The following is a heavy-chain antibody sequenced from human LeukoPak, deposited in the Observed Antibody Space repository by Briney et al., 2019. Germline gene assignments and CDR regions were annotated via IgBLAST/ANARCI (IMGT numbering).Heavy chain of an antibody. V-gene: IGHV3-48*01. CDR2: ISSSSSTI. D-gene: IGHD5-18*01. J-gene: IGHJ4*02. Sequence: RGSLRLSCAASGFTFSSHSMNWVRQAPGKGLEWVSYISSSSSTIYYADSVKGRFTISRDNSKNTLYLQMNSLRAEDTAVYYCARSGFGTAMVTTPFDYWGQGTLVTVSS. CDR1: GFTFSSHS. CDR3: ARSGFGTAMVTTPFDY.